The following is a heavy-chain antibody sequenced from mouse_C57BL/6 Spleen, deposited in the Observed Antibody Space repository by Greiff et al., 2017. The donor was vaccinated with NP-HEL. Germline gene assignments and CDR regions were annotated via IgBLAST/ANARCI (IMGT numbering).Heavy chain of an antibody. CDR3: ARWAGESDY. CDR2: IYPGSGNT. V-gene: IGHV1-76*01. J-gene: IGHJ2*01. Sequence: QVQLQQSGAELVRPGASVKLSCKASGYTFTDYYITWVKQRPGQGLEWIARIYPGSGNTYYNEKFKGKATLTAEKSSSTAYMQLSSLTSEDSAVYFCARWAGESDYWGKGTTLTVSS. CDR1: GYTFTDYY.